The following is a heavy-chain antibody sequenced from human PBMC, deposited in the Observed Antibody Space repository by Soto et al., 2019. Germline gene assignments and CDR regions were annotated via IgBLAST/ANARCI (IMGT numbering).Heavy chain of an antibody. Sequence: VASVKVSCKASGGTFSSYAISWVRQAPGQGLEWMGGIIPIFGTANYAQKFQGRVTITADESTSTAYMELSSVRSEDTAVYYCAQKGGNDFGSGYPKGSSSTIYYYGMDVWGQGTTVTVSS. CDR3: AQKGGNDFGSGYPKGSSSTIYYYGMDV. CDR1: GGTFSSYA. V-gene: IGHV1-69*13. CDR2: IIPIFGTA. J-gene: IGHJ6*02. D-gene: IGHD3-3*01.